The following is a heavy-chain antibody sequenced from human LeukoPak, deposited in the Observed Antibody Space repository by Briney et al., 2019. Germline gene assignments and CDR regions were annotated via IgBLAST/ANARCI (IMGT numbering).Heavy chain of an antibody. J-gene: IGHJ6*04. CDR1: GYTFTSYG. CDR2: ISAYNGNT. Sequence: ASVKVSCKASGYTFTSYGISWVRQAPGQGLEWMGWISAYNGNTNYAQELQGRVTMTTDTSTSTAYMELRSLRSDDTAVYYCARFTTRWFGELLYYYYGMDVWGKGTTVTVSS. V-gene: IGHV1-18*04. CDR3: ARFTTRWFGELLYYYYGMDV. D-gene: IGHD3-10*01.